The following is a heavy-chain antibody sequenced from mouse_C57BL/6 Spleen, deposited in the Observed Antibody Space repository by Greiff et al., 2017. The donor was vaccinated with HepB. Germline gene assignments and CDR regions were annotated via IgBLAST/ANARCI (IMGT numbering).Heavy chain of an antibody. D-gene: IGHD1-1*01. CDR3: TTVVARYFDV. CDR2: ISDGGSYT. J-gene: IGHJ1*03. CDR1: GFTFSSYA. Sequence: EVQLVESGGGLVKPGGSLKLSCAASGFTFSSYAMSWVRQTPEKRLEWVATISDGGSYTYYPDNVKGRFTISRDNAKNNLYLQMSHLKSEDTAMYYCTTVVARYFDVWGTGTTVTVSS. V-gene: IGHV5-4*01.